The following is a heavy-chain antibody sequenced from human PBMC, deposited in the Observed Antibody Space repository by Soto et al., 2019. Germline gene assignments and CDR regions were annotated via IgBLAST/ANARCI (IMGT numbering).Heavy chain of an antibody. CDR3: ARDNPARAGARFDP. CDR2: ISAYNGNT. J-gene: IGHJ5*02. D-gene: IGHD3-10*01. Sequence: QVQLVQSGAEVKKPGASVKVSCKASGYTFTSYGISWVRQAPGQGLEWMGWISAYNGNTKYAQKVQGRVTMTTDISTSTAYMELRSVRSDDTAVYYCARDNPARAGARFDPWGQGTLVTVSS. CDR1: GYTFTSYG. V-gene: IGHV1-18*04.